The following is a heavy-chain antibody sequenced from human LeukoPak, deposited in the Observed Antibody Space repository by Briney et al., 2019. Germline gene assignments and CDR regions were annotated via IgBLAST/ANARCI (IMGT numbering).Heavy chain of an antibody. Sequence: PGGSLRLSCTASGFXFGDYAISWVRQAPGKGLEWVGFIRRKAYGGTTEYAASVKGRFTISRDDSKSIAYLQMNSLKTEDTAVYYCTRARVPGVVTPVDYWGQGTLVTVSS. CDR3: TRARVPGVVTPVDY. CDR2: IRRKAYGGTT. CDR1: GFXFGDYA. D-gene: IGHD3-3*01. J-gene: IGHJ4*02. V-gene: IGHV3-49*04.